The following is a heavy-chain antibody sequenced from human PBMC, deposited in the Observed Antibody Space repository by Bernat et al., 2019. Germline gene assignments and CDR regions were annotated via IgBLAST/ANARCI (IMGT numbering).Heavy chain of an antibody. CDR2: ISSSSSYI. D-gene: IGHD5-24*01. Sequence: EVQLVESGGGLVKPGGSLRLSCAASGFTFSSYSMNWVRQAPGKGLEWVSSISSSSSYIYYADSVKGRFTISRDNAKNSLYLQMNSLRAEDTAVYYCAGDVEMATIIAPRHDAFDIWGQGTMVTVSS. V-gene: IGHV3-21*01. J-gene: IGHJ3*02. CDR1: GFTFSSYS. CDR3: AGDVEMATIIAPRHDAFDI.